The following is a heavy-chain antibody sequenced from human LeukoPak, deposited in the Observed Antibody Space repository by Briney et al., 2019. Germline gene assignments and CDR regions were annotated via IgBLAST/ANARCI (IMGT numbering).Heavy chain of an antibody. Sequence: GGSLRLSCAASGFTFSSYGMHWVRQAPGKGLEWVAVISYDGSNKYYADSVKGRFTISRDNSKNTLYLQMNSLRAEDTAVYYCARDIVDTARPRFDYWGQGTLVTVSS. V-gene: IGHV3-30*19. CDR3: ARDIVDTARPRFDY. D-gene: IGHD5-18*01. J-gene: IGHJ4*02. CDR1: GFTFSSYG. CDR2: ISYDGSNK.